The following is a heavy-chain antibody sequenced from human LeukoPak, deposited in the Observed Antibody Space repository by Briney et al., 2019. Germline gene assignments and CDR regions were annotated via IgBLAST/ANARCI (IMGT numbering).Heavy chain of an antibody. J-gene: IGHJ4*02. V-gene: IGHV3-23*01. CDR3: AKPHSSSWTSFDY. Sequence: GVCLRLSCAASGFTFSNYAMSWVRQAPGRGLGWVSAITGSGGSTYYADSVKGRFTISRDNSKNKLYLQMNSLRAEDTAVYYCAKPHSSSWTSFDYWGQGTLVT. CDR1: GFTFSNYA. CDR2: ITGSGGST. D-gene: IGHD6-13*01.